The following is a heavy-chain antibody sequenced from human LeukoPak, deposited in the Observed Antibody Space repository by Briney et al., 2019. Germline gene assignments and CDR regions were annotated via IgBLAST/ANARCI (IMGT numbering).Heavy chain of an antibody. Sequence: GGSLRLSCAASGFTFTNYAMSWVRQAPGKGLEWVPAISGSGDSTYYADSVKGRFTISRDNSRNTLFLQMNSLRVEDTAIYYCAMQWLLLGAFDIWGRGTMVTVSS. CDR3: AMQWLLLGAFDI. V-gene: IGHV3-23*01. CDR1: GFTFTNYA. D-gene: IGHD3-22*01. J-gene: IGHJ3*02. CDR2: ISGSGDST.